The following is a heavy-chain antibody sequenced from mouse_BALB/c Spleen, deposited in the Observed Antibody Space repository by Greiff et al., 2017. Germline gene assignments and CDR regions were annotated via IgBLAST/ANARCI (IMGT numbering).Heavy chain of an antibody. D-gene: IGHD1-1*01. Sequence: QVQLQQSGAELARPGASVKLSCKASGYTFTSYWMQWVKQRPGQGLEWIGAIYPGDGDTRYTQKFKGKATLTADKSSSTAYMQLSSLASEDSAVYYCARSGITTRYFDYWGQGTTLTVSS. J-gene: IGHJ2*01. CDR1: GYTFTSYW. CDR2: IYPGDGDT. CDR3: ARSGITTRYFDY. V-gene: IGHV1-87*01.